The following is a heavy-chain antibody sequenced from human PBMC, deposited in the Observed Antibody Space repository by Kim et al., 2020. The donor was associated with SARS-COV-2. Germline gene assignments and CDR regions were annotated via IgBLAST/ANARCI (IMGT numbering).Heavy chain of an antibody. J-gene: IGHJ4*02. V-gene: IGHV3-30*02. CDR3: AKDRRGYDFVSCLDY. D-gene: IGHD5-12*01. Sequence: DSVKGRFTISRDNSKNTLYLQMNSLRAEDTAVYYCAKDRRGYDFVSCLDYWGQGTLVTVSS.